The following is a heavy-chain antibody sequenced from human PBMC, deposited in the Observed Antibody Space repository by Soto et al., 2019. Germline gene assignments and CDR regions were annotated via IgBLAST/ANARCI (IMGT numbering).Heavy chain of an antibody. J-gene: IGHJ5*02. CDR3: ARDLRSRGWFDP. CDR2: TYFRGSA. V-gene: IGHV4-59*11. CDR1: GVSITSHY. Sequence: SETLSLTCDVSGVSITSHYWNWIRQSPGMGLEWIGSTYFRGSASYNPSLKSRVTISLDASKDQLSLTLSAVTAADSTVYYCARDLRSRGWFDPWGPGILVTVSS.